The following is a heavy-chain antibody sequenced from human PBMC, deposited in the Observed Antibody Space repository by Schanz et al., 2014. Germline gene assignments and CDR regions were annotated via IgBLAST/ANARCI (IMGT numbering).Heavy chain of an antibody. CDR2: IQHDGSRT. Sequence: QVQLLESGGGVVQPGGSLRLSCAASGFIFSNFAMEWVRQAPGKGLEWVAFIQHDGSRTYYTASLKGRVTISRDNSQNMVYVEMNSLRVEDTAVYYCARDKGGYYPFDYWGQGSLVTVSS. D-gene: IGHD3-22*01. CDR1: GFIFSNFA. J-gene: IGHJ4*02. CDR3: ARDKGGYYPFDY. V-gene: IGHV3-30*02.